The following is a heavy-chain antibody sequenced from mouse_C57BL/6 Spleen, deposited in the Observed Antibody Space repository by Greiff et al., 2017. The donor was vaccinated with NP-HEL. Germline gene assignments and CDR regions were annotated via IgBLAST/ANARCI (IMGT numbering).Heavy chain of an antibody. V-gene: IGHV1-69*01. J-gene: IGHJ1*03. CDR1: GYTFTSYW. D-gene: IGHD1-1*01. CDR3: ASGTTVVYFDV. CDR2: IDPSDSYT. Sequence: QVQLQQPGAELVMPGASVKLSCKASGYTFTSYWMHWVKQRPGQGLEWIGEIDPSDSYTNYNQKFKGKSTLTVDKSSSTAYMQLSSLTSEDSAVYYCASGTTVVYFDVWGTGTTVTVSS.